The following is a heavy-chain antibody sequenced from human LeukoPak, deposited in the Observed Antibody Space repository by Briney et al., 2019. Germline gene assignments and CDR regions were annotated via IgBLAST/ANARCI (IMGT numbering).Heavy chain of an antibody. CDR1: AYSFTPYA. CDR2: INPKSGGT. D-gene: IGHD6-19*01. CDR3: VRDLGISGWYAPPLGYFDS. V-gene: IGHV1-2*02. J-gene: IGHJ4*02. Sequence: ASVKVSCKTSAYSFTPYAMHWVRQAPGQGLEWMGWINPKSGGTNYAQQFQDRVTMTRDTSISSTYMELSRLKSDDTAVYYCVRDLGISGWYAPPLGYFDSWGQGTLVTVSS.